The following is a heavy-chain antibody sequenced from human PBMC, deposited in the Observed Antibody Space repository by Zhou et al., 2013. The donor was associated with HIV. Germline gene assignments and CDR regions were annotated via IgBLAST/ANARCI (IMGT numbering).Heavy chain of an antibody. V-gene: IGHV1-69*05. CDR1: GLTFNNYA. J-gene: IGHJ6*02. CDR2: IIPVFGTS. D-gene: IGHD4-4*01. Sequence: QVQLVQSGADVKKPGSSVKVSCRASGLTFNNYALSWVRQAPGQGLEWVGGIIPVFGTSNYAQKFQGRVTFTTDGSMRTAFMELSSLRSEDTAVFFCASDKRDNRRDYTYYQMDVWGQGTTVTVSS. CDR3: ASDKRDNRRDYTYYQMDV.